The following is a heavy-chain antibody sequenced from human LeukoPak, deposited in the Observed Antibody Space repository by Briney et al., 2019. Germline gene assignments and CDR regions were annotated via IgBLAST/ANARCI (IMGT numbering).Heavy chain of an antibody. J-gene: IGHJ4*02. CDR1: GFTVSSNY. D-gene: IGHD2-2*01. Sequence: GGSLRLSCAASGFTVSSNYMSWVRQAPGKGLEWVSVIYSGGSTYYADSVKGRFTISRDNSKNTLYLQMNSLRAEDTAVYYCAKVKQAIVVVPAAKGPLEFDYWGQGTLVTVSS. CDR2: IYSGGST. CDR3: AKVKQAIVVVPAAKGPLEFDY. V-gene: IGHV3-53*01.